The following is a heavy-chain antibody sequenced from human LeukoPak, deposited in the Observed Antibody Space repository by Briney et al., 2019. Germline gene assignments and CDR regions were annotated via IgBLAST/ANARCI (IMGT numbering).Heavy chain of an antibody. CDR1: GGSISSGDYY. J-gene: IGHJ4*02. V-gene: IGHV4-39*01. CDR2: IFYSGES. D-gene: IGHD3-16*01. CDR3: ARLGDVEVNGGTLDY. Sequence: SETLSLTCTVSGGSISSGDYYWSWIRQPPGKGLEWIGSIFYSGESEKNPSLKNRVTVSLDTSKNQFFLKVTSVTVADTAVYFCARLGDVEVNGGTLDYWGRGTLVTVSS.